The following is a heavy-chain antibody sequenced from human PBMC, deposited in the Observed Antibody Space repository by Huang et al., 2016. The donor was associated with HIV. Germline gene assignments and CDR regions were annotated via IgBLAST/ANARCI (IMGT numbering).Heavy chain of an antibody. V-gene: IGHV4-39*02. CDR3: AREVTYYYYMDV. J-gene: IGHJ6*03. D-gene: IGHD2-21*02. CDR2: IYYRWSP. CDR1: GASINSGSHH. Sequence: QLQLEESGPGLVKPSETLSLTCTVSGASINSGSHHWGWIRQSPGKGLEWIGSIYYRWSPDYRPSLKSRVTISVDTSKNQFSLILTSVTAADTAVYYCAREVTYYYYMDVWGKGTTVTVS.